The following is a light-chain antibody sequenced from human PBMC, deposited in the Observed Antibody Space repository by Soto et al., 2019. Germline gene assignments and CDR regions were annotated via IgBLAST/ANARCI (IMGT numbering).Light chain of an antibody. V-gene: IGKV1-33*01. CDR1: QDINNC. J-gene: IGKJ3*01. CDR3: QQYDNLPLT. CDR2: DAS. Sequence: DIQMTQTPSSLSASVGDRVTITCQASQDINNCLNWYHQKPGKAPNLLIYDASNLETGVPSRLSGSGSGTHFTLTISSLQPEDTATYYCQQYDNLPLTFGPGTKVEIK.